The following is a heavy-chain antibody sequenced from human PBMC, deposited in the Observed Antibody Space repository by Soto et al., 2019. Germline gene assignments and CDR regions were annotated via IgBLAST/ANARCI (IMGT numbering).Heavy chain of an antibody. CDR3: ARETYEGATLV. D-gene: IGHD1-26*01. J-gene: IGHJ4*02. V-gene: IGHV1-69*08. CDR1: GGTFSSYT. Sequence: QVQLVQSGAEVKKPGSSVKVSCKASGGTFSSYTISWVRQAPGQGLEWMGRIIPILGIANYAQKFQGRVTITADKSTSTAYMELSSLRSEATAVYYCARETYEGATLVWGQGTLVTVSS. CDR2: IIPILGIA.